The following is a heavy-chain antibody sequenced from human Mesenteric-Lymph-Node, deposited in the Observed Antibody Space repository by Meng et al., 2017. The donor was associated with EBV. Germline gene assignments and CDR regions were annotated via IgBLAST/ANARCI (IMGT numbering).Heavy chain of an antibody. J-gene: IGHJ4*02. CDR1: GYTFTRYY. Sequence: QWVQSGAEVKKPGASFKVSCKGSGYTFTRYYIHWVRQAPGQGLEWMGIINPSGDFTSYAPKFQGRVTMTRDTSTNTVYMELSSLRAEDTAVYFCTTGHYNWKYIDYWGQGTLVTVSS. V-gene: IGHV1-46*01. CDR2: INPSGDFT. CDR3: TTGHYNWKYIDY. D-gene: IGHD1-20*01.